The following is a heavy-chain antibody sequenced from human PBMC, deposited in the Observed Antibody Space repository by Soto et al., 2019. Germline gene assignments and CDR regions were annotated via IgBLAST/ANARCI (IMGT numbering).Heavy chain of an antibody. CDR2: IIPIFGTA. J-gene: IGHJ6*02. CDR3: ARALRPPEPRTDYGMDV. CDR1: GGTFSSYA. Sequence: SLKVSCKASGGTFSSYAISWVRQAPGQGLEWMGGIIPIFGTANYAQKFQGRVTITADESTSTAYMELSSLRSEDTAVYYCARALRPPEPRTDYGMDVWGQGTTVTVSS. V-gene: IGHV1-69*13.